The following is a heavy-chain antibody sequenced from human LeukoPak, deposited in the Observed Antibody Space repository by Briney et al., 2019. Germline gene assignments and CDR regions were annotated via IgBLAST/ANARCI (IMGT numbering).Heavy chain of an antibody. CDR2: ISYDGSNK. D-gene: IGHD2-15*01. Sequence: GGSLRLSCAASGFTFSSHAMHWVRQAPGKGLEWVAVISYDGSNKYYADSVKGRFTISRDNSKNTLYLQMNSLRAEDTAVYYCARQEVVAATYDYWGQGTLVTVSS. CDR3: ARQEVVAATYDY. V-gene: IGHV3-30-3*01. CDR1: GFTFSSHA. J-gene: IGHJ4*02.